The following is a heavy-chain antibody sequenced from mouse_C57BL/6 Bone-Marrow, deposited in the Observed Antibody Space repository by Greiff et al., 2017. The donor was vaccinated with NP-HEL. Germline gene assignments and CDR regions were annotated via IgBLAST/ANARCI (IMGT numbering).Heavy chain of an antibody. CDR3: TRSDYDVPYYFDD. V-gene: IGHV1-15*01. Sequence: QVQLKESGAELVRPGASVTLSCKASGYTFTDYEMHWVKQTPVHGLEWIGAIDPETGGTAYNQKFKGKAILTADKSSSTAYMELRSLTSEDSAVYDCTRSDYDVPYYFDDWGKGTTLTGSS. D-gene: IGHD2-4*01. CDR1: GYTFTDYE. J-gene: IGHJ2*01. CDR2: IDPETGGT.